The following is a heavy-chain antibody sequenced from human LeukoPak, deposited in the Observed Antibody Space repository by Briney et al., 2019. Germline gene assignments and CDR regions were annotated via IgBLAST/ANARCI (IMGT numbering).Heavy chain of an antibody. J-gene: IGHJ4*02. CDR1: SGSSSGYY. CDR2: IIHSGST. V-gene: IGHV4-34*01. D-gene: IGHD5-18*01. Sequence: PSETLSPTCALYSGSSSGYYWSWIRQPPAKGLEWIGEIIHSGSTNYNPSLKSRVTISEDTPKNQFSLKLSSVTAADTAVYYCARGQRGYSYGYRVGSFCVFNYWGQGTLVTVSS. CDR3: ARGQRGYSYGYRVGSFCVFNY.